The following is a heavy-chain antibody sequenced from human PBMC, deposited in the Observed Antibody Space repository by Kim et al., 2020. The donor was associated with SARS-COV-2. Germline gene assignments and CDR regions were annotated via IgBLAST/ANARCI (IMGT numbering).Heavy chain of an antibody. J-gene: IGHJ2*01. D-gene: IGHD1-1*01. Sequence: ECVSAFGSGGHTYYADAVKGRFTIARENAKNCLYLKMNSLRAGDTAVYYCRTEVPDTVSPGWYFDFWGRGTLVTVSS. CDR3: RTEVPDTVSPGWYFDF. V-gene: IGHV3-13*01. CDR2: FGSGGHT.